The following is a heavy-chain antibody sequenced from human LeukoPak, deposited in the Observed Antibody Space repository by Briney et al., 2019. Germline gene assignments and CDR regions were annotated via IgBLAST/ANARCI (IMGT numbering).Heavy chain of an antibody. J-gene: IGHJ5*02. Sequence: PGGSLRLSCAASGFTFSSYGMSWVRQAPGKGLEWVSGISWNSGSIVYADSVKGRFTISRDNAKNSLYLQMNSLRAEDTALYYCAKDIGGSGSPNWFDPWGQGTLVTVSS. CDR1: GFTFSSYG. CDR3: AKDIGGSGSPNWFDP. V-gene: IGHV3-9*01. CDR2: ISWNSGSI. D-gene: IGHD3-22*01.